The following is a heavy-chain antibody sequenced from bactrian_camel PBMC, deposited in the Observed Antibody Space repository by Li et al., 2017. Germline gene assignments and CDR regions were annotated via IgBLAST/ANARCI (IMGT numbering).Heavy chain of an antibody. J-gene: IGHJ7*01. CDR1: GFTFSTYA. CDR2: LISSGGST. D-gene: IGHD5*01. V-gene: IGHV3S40*01. Sequence: VQLVESGGGLVQPGGSLRLSCVASGFTFSTYAMNWVRQAPGKGLEWVSLISSGGSTLYADSVKARFTISRDNARNTINLELNSLETEDTAMYYCTKYLCSGRGTCYGMDYWGKGTQVTVS.